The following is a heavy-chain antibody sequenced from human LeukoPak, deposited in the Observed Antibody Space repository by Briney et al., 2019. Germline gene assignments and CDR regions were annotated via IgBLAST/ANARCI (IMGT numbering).Heavy chain of an antibody. CDR2: ISAYNGNT. CDR1: GYTFTSYG. CDR3: ARDRRGQGYFDL. V-gene: IGHV1-18*01. D-gene: IGHD3-10*01. Sequence: ASVKVSCKASGYTFTSYGISWVRQATGQGLEWMGWISAYNGNTNYAQKLQGRVTMTTDTSTSTAYMELRSLRSDDTAVYYCARDRRGQGYFDLWGRGTLVTVSS. J-gene: IGHJ2*01.